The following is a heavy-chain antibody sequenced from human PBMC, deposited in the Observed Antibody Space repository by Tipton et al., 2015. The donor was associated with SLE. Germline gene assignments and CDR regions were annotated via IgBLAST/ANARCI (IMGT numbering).Heavy chain of an antibody. D-gene: IGHD3-22*01. CDR1: GGSFNGYH. CDR3: ARGGLYETSAYSVGFDI. J-gene: IGHJ3*02. V-gene: IGHV4-34*01. CDR2: IADTGSP. Sequence: SLTCAVYGGSFNGYHWTWIRQPPGQGLEWIGEIADTGSPNYNPSLKSRVTISLDTSNNQFSLRLHSVTVADTAVYYCARGGLYETSAYSVGFDIWGQGTLVTVSP.